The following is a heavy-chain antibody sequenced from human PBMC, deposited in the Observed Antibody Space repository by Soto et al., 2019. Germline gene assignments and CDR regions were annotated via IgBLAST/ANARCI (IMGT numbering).Heavy chain of an antibody. Sequence: HPGGSLRLSCAASGFTVSSNYMSWVRQAPGKGLEWVSVIYSGGSTYYADSVKGRFTISRDNSKNTLYLHMNSLRAEDTAVYYCARDQISGYYYGMDVWGQGTTVTVSS. D-gene: IGHD3-10*01. V-gene: IGHV3-53*01. CDR2: IYSGGST. J-gene: IGHJ6*02. CDR1: GFTVSSNY. CDR3: ARDQISGYYYGMDV.